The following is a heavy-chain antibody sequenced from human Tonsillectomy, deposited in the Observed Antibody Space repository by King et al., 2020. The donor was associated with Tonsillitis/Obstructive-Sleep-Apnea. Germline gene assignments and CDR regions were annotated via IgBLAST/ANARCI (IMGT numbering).Heavy chain of an antibody. CDR2: ISWNSGTI. CDR1: GFTFDDYA. V-gene: IGHV3-9*01. Sequence: VQLVESGGGLVQPGRSLRLSCAASGFTFDDYAMHWVRQAPGKGLEWVSGISWNSGTIGYADSVKGRFTISRDNAKNSLYLQMNSLRAEDTALYYCAKDWGYQLAYFDYWGQGTLVTVSS. D-gene: IGHD2-2*01. CDR3: AKDWGYQLAYFDY. J-gene: IGHJ4*02.